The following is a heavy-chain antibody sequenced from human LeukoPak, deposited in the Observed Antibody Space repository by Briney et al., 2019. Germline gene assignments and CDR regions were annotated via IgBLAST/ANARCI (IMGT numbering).Heavy chain of an antibody. CDR2: IYSGGST. J-gene: IGHJ2*01. D-gene: IGHD5-12*01. CDR1: GFTVSSNY. V-gene: IGHV3-53*01. Sequence: PGGSLRLSCAASGFTVSSNYMSWVRQAPGKGLEWVSVIYSGGSTYYADSVKGRFTISRDNSKNTLYLQMNSLRAEDTAVYYCARPRLRFFWYFDLWGRGTLVTVSS. CDR3: ARPRLRFFWYFDL.